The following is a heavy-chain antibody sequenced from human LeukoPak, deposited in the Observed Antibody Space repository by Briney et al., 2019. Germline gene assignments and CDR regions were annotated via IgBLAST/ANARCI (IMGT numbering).Heavy chain of an antibody. V-gene: IGHV4-31*03. D-gene: IGHD3-3*01. CDR2: IYYSGST. J-gene: IGHJ5*02. CDR3: ARVGGPNVLRFLRASWFDP. Sequence: SETLSLTCTVSGGFISSGGYYWSWIRQHPGKGLEWIGYIYYSGSTYYNPSLKSRVTISVDTSKNQFSLKLSSVTAADTAVYYCARVGGPNVLRFLRASWFDPWGQGTLVTVSS. CDR1: GGFISSGGYY.